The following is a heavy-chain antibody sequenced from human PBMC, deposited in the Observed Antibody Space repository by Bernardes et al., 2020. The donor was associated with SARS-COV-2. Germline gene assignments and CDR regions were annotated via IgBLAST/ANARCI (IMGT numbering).Heavy chain of an antibody. CDR2: VYHAGTT. V-gene: IGHV4-38-2*01. D-gene: IGHD2-15*01. Sequence: SVPLYLTCAVSGYSISTGSYWGFIRHPSGQGLEWISTVYHAGTTYYNPSLKSRFTISVDTSKNQLSLKLSSMTAADTAVYYCASDFRRRISHFDCLGHGTLVTVSS. J-gene: IGHJ4*01. CDR1: GYSISTGSY. CDR3: ASDFRRRISHFDC.